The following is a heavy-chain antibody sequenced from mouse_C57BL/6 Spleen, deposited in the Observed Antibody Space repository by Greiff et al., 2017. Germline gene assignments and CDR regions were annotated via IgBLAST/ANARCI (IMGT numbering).Heavy chain of an antibody. Sequence: QVQLKESGAELVRPGASVTLSCKASGYTFTDYEMHWVKQTPVHGLEWIGAIDPDTGGTAYNQKFKGKAILTADKSSSTAYMQLRSLTSEDSAVYCCTGEGVTKGVAYWCFDGWGKGTTVTVSS. J-gene: IGHJ1*03. CDR2: IDPDTGGT. V-gene: IGHV1-15*01. CDR3: TGEGVTKGVAYWCFDG. D-gene: IGHD1-1*01. CDR1: GYTFTDYE.